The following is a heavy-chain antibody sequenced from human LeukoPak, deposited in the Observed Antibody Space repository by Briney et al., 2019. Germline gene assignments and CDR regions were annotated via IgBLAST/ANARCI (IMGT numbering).Heavy chain of an antibody. CDR2: ISSSSGTI. CDR3: ARYCSGGYCYSPFSFDY. D-gene: IGHD2-15*01. Sequence: GGSLRLSCAASGFTFSSYSMNWVRQAPGKGLEWVSYISSSSGTIYYIDAVKGPFTISRDNAKNSLYLQMDSLRDEDTAVYYCARYCSGGYCYSPFSFDYWGQGTLVTVSS. V-gene: IGHV3-48*02. CDR1: GFTFSSYS. J-gene: IGHJ4*02.